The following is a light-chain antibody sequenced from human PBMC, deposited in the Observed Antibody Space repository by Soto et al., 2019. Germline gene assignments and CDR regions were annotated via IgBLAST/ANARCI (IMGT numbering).Light chain of an antibody. CDR2: GAS. J-gene: IGKJ3*01. CDR3: QQYSDSPFT. Sequence: EIVLTQSPGTLSLSPGERATLSCRASQRVTSYYLAWYQQKPGQAPRLLISGASSRATDIPDRFSGSGSGTDFPLTISRLEPEDFAVYYCQQYSDSPFTFGPGTTVDIK. V-gene: IGKV3-20*01. CDR1: QRVTSYY.